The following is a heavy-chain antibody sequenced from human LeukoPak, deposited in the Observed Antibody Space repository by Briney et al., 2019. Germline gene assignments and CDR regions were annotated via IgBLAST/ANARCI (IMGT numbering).Heavy chain of an antibody. Sequence: AGGSLRLSCAASGFIFSSYWMSWVRQAPGKGLEWVAHIKQDGSEKYYVDSVKGRFTISRDISTDTLWLQMDSLRTEDTAVYYCAKGPLRGTAAAIDYWGQGTLVTVSS. J-gene: IGHJ4*02. D-gene: IGHD2-2*01. V-gene: IGHV3-7*01. CDR1: GFIFSSYW. CDR2: IKQDGSEK. CDR3: AKGPLRGTAAAIDY.